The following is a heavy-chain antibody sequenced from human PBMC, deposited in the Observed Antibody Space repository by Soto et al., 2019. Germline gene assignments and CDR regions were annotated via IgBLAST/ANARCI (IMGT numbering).Heavy chain of an antibody. D-gene: IGHD3-9*01. CDR2: IHYSGRT. Sequence: QVQLQESGPGLVKPSQTLSLTCTVSGGSVNTDHYDWSWIRQHPGKGLEWIGDIHYSGRTPYSPSLKSRATISVDTSKNHFSLKLTSVTAADTAVYFCAREQRYGVWFDPWGQGTLVTVSP. CDR1: GGSVNTDHYD. CDR3: AREQRYGVWFDP. J-gene: IGHJ5*02. V-gene: IGHV4-31*03.